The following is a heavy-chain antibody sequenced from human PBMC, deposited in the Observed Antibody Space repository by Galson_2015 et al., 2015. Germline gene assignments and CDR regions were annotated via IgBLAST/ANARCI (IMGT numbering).Heavy chain of an antibody. CDR2: ISYDVNNK. J-gene: IGHJ6*02. Sequence: SLRLSCAASGFTFSSYPMHWVRQAPGKGLEWVAFISYDVNNKYYADSVKGRFTISRDNSKNTLFLRMNSLRTEDTAVYYCAKDRGDKMDVWGQGTTVTVSS. CDR3: AKDRGDKMDV. D-gene: IGHD3-10*01. V-gene: IGHV3-30-3*01. CDR1: GFTFSSYP.